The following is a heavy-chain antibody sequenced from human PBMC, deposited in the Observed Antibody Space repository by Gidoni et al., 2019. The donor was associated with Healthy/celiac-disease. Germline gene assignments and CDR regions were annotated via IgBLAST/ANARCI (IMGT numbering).Heavy chain of an antibody. D-gene: IGHD3-3*01. CDR1: GYSFTRYS. CDR2: IFPGDSDT. J-gene: IGHJ4*02. Sequence: EVQLVQSGAEVKKPGESLKISCKGSGYSFTRYSIGWVRQMPGKGLEWMGIIFPGDSDTRYSPSFQGQVTISADKSISTAYLQWSSLKASDTAMYYCARQPDFWSGYYPPPRVGNDYYFDYWGQGTLVTVSS. CDR3: ARQPDFWSGYYPPPRVGNDYYFDY. V-gene: IGHV5-51*01.